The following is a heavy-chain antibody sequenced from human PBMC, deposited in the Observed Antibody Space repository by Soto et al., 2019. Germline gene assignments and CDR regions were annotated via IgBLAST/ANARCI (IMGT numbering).Heavy chain of an antibody. V-gene: IGHV4-30-4*01. CDR2: IYDSGSS. CDR3: AREKGYISGPKNFDY. Sequence: PSETLSLTCTASGATISSGAYFWSWLRQSTGKVREWIGYIYDSGSSYYNPSLHSRVTMSVDTSKNQFSLKLSSVTAADTAVYYCAREKGYISGPKNFDYWGQGTLVTVSS. J-gene: IGHJ4*02. D-gene: IGHD5-12*01. CDR1: GATISSGAYF.